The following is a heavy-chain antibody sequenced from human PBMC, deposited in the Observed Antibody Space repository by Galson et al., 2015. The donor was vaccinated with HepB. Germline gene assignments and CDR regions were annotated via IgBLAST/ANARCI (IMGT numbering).Heavy chain of an antibody. J-gene: IGHJ6*02. Sequence: SLRLSCAASGFTFSSYAMHWVRQAPGKGLEWVAVISYDGSNKYYADSVKGRFTISRDNSKNTLYLQMNSLRAEDTAVYYCARNPLVDNYGSVELYYYGMDVWGQGTTVTVSS. CDR3: ARNPLVDNYGSVELYYYGMDV. D-gene: IGHD3-10*01. CDR2: ISYDGSNK. CDR1: GFTFSSYA. V-gene: IGHV3-30-3*01.